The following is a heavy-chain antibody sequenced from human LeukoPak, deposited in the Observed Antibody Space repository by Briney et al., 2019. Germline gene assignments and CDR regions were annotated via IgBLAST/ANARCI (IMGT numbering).Heavy chain of an antibody. J-gene: IGHJ3*02. D-gene: IGHD2-15*01. V-gene: IGHV3-74*01. CDR3: ARESYCSGGSCYSGRAFDI. CDR1: GFTFSSYW. Sequence: PGGSLRLSCAASGFTFSSYWMHRVRQAPGKGLVWVSRINTDGSSTTYADSVKGRFTISRDSAKNTLYLQMNSLRAEDTAVYYCARESYCSGGSCYSGRAFDIWGQGTMVTVSS. CDR2: INTDGSST.